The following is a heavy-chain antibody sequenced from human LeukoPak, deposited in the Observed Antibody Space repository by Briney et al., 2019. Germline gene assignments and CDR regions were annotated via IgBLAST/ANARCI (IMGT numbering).Heavy chain of an antibody. CDR1: GGSFSGYY. CDR3: ARVGGSYSY. V-gene: IGHV4-34*01. CDR2: INHSGST. Sequence: SETLSLTCAVHGGSFSGYYWSWIRQPPGKGLEWIGEINHSGSTNYNPSLKSRVTISVDTSKNQFSLKLSSVTAADTAVYYCARVGGSYSYWGQGTLVTVSS. D-gene: IGHD1-26*01. J-gene: IGHJ4*02.